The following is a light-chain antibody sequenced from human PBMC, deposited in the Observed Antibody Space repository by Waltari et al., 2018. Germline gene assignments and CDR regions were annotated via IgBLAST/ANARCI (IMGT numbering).Light chain of an antibody. Sequence: QLVLTQSPSASASLGASVKLTCTLSSGHSSNVIAWLQQRPEKGPRYLRKVNSDGSHSKGDEIPVRFSGSSSGAERYLTISSLQSEDEADYYCQTGGHGTWVFGGGTKLTVL. CDR3: QTGGHGTWV. J-gene: IGLJ3*02. CDR1: SGHSSNV. CDR2: VNSDGSH. V-gene: IGLV4-69*01.